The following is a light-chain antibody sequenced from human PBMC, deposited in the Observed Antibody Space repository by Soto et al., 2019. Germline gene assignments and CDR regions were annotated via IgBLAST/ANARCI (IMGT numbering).Light chain of an antibody. V-gene: IGLV2-14*01. CDR3: SSYTSSSPCV. J-gene: IGLJ1*01. Sequence: QSVLTQPASVSGSPGQSITISCTGTSSDVGGYRYVSWYQQHPGKAPKLIIYEVSNRPSGVSNRFSGSKSGNTASLTISGLQAEDEADYYCSSYTSSSPCVFGNGTKVTVL. CDR2: EVS. CDR1: SSDVGGYRY.